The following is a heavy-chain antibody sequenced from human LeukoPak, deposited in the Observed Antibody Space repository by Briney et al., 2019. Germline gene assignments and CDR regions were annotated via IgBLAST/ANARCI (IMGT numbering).Heavy chain of an antibody. J-gene: IGHJ6*02. Sequence: SETLSLTCAVYGGSFSGYYWSWIRQPPGKGLEWIGEINHSGSTNYNPSLKSRVTISVDTSKNQFSLKLSSVTAADTAVYYCARPRMRITMVRGVMRGMDVWGPGTTVTVSS. V-gene: IGHV4-34*01. CDR2: INHSGST. CDR1: GGSFSGYY. D-gene: IGHD3-10*01. CDR3: ARPRMRITMVRGVMRGMDV.